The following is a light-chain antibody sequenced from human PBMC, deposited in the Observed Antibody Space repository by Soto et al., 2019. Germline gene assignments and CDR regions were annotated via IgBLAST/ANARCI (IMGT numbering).Light chain of an antibody. CDR1: QDISGA. CDR3: QQFNTYPFT. CDR2: DVS. Sequence: AIQLTQSPSSLSASVGDRVTITCWASQDISGALAWYQQKRWKPPKLLIFDVSRLQSGVPSTFNGSGSGTEFTLTINTLQPEDYATYYCQQFNTYPFTFGQGTRLEIK. J-gene: IGKJ5*01. V-gene: IGKV1-13*02.